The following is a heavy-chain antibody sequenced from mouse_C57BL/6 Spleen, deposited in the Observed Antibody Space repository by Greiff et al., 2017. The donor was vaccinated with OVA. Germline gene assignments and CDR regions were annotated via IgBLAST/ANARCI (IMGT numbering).Heavy chain of an antibody. V-gene: IGHV2-6-1*01. CDR2: IWSDGST. Sequence: QVQLQQSGPGLVAPSQSLSITCTASGFSLTSYGVHWVRQPPGKGLEWLVVIWSDGSTTYNSALKSRLSISKDNSKSQVFLKMNSLQTDDTAMYYCARHGGPYYAMDYWGQGTSVTVSS. J-gene: IGHJ4*01. CDR3: ARHGGPYYAMDY. CDR1: GFSLTSYG.